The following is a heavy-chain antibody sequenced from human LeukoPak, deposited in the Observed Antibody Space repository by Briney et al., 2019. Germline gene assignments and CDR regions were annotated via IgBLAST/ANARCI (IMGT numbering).Heavy chain of an antibody. CDR3: ARDSGTYYYYYMDV. V-gene: IGHV4-38-2*02. J-gene: IGHJ6*03. D-gene: IGHD3-10*01. CDR1: GYSISSGYY. CDR2: IYHSGST. Sequence: SKTLSLTCTVSGYSISSGYYWGWIRQPPGKGLEWIGSIYHSGSTYYNPSLKSRVTISVDTSKNQFSLKLSSVTAADSAVYYCARDSGTYYYYYMDVWGKGTTVTVSS.